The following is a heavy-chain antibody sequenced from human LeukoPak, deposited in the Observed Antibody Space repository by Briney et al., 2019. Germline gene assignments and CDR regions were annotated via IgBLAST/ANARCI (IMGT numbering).Heavy chain of an antibody. D-gene: IGHD6-6*01. CDR2: IRDDSDGT. CDR1: GFTFNKSP. CDR3: ARHGVYSSSDDAFDI. V-gene: IGHV3-48*01. Sequence: GGSLRLSCAASGFTFNKSPMNWVRQAPGKGLEWISNIRDDSDGTTYADSVKGRFTISRDNAKNSLYLQINSLRAEDTAVYYCARHGVYSSSDDAFDIWGQGTMVTVSS. J-gene: IGHJ3*02.